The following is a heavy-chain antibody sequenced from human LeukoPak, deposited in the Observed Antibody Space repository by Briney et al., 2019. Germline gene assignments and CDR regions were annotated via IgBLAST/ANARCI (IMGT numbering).Heavy chain of an antibody. Sequence: SVKVSCKASGGTFSSYAISWVRQAPGQGLEWMGGIIPIIGTANYAQKFQGRVTITADESTSTAYMELSSLRSEDTAVYYCARGEGYSSSSEVRYWGQGTLVTVSS. CDR1: GGTFSSYA. CDR2: IIPIIGTA. CDR3: ARGEGYSSSSEVRY. D-gene: IGHD6-13*01. V-gene: IGHV1-69*13. J-gene: IGHJ4*02.